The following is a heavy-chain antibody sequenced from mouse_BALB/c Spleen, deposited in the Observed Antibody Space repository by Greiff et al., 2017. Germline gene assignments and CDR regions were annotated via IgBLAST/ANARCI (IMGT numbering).Heavy chain of an antibody. J-gene: IGHJ3*01. CDR2: ISSGSSTI. CDR1: GFTFSSFG. Sequence: EVQVVESGGGLVQPGGSRKLSCAASGFTFSSFGMHWVRQAPEKGLEWVAYISSGSSTIYYADTVKGRFTISRDNPKNTLFLQMTSLRSEDTAMYYCARYYRYDGEFAYWGQGTLVTVSA. V-gene: IGHV5-17*02. CDR3: ARYYRYDGEFAY. D-gene: IGHD2-14*01.